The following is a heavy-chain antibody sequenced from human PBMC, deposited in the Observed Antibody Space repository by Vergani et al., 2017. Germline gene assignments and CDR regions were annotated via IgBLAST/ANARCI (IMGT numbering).Heavy chain of an antibody. J-gene: IGHJ5*02. CDR1: GGSISSSSYY. D-gene: IGHD3-22*01. CDR3: ARDLDYYDSSDPVGNWFDP. CDR2: IYYSGST. V-gene: IGHV4-39*07. Sequence: QLQLQESGPGLVKPSETLSLTCTVSGGSISSSSYYWGWLRQPPGKGLGWIGSIYYSGSTPNNPSLKSRVTISVDPAKNQFSLKLSSVTAADTAVYYCARDLDYYDSSDPVGNWFDPWGQGTLVTVSS.